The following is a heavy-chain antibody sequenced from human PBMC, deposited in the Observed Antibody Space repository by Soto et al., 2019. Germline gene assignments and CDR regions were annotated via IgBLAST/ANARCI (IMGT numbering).Heavy chain of an antibody. CDR2: ISGSGGST. J-gene: IGHJ4*02. CDR1: GFTFSSYA. V-gene: IGHV3-23*01. D-gene: IGHD3-22*01. CDR3: AKVGRSRITIIVVVTDYFDY. Sequence: EVQLLESGGGLVQPGGSLRLSCAASGFTFSSYAMSWVRQAPGKGLEWVSAISGSGGSTYYADSVKGRFTISRDNSKNTLYLQMNSRRAEDTAVYYCAKVGRSRITIIVVVTDYFDYWGQGTLVTVSS.